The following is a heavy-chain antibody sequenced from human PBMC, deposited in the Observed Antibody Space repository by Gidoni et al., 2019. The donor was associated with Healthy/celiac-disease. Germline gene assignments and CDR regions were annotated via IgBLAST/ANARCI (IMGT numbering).Heavy chain of an antibody. V-gene: IGHV3-48*01. D-gene: IGHD4-17*01. CDR3: ATVALRNWFDP. J-gene: IGHJ5*02. CDR1: GFTFSSYS. CDR2: ISSSSSTI. Sequence: EVQLVESGGGLVQPGGSLRLSCAASGFTFSSYSMNWVRQAPGKGLEWVSYISSSSSTIYYADSVKGRFTISRDNAKNSLYLQMNSLRAEDTAVYYCATVALRNWFDPWGQGTLVTVSS.